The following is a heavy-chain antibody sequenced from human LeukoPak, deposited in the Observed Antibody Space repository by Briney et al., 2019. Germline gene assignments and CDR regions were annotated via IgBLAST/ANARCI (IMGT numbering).Heavy chain of an antibody. CDR3: ARVNMYYDFWSGYSFDY. Sequence: EASVKVSCTASGGTFSSYAISWVRQAPGQGLEWMGWINPNSGGTNYAQKFQGRVTMTRDTSISTAYMELSRLRSDDTAVYYCARVNMYYDFWSGYSFDYWGQGTLVTVSS. J-gene: IGHJ4*02. CDR2: INPNSGGT. V-gene: IGHV1-2*02. CDR1: GGTFSSYA. D-gene: IGHD3-3*01.